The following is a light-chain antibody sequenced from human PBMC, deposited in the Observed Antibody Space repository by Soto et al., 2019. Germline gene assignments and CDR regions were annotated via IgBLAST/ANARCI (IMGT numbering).Light chain of an antibody. CDR3: QQYKTYQT. CDR2: QVS. Sequence: DIQMTQSPSTLSASVGDRVTITCRASQSIDNWLAWYQLRPGKAPKLLIHQVSILISGVPSRFGGSRSGTEFTLTISDLQPDDFATYYCQQYKTYQTFGQGTKVEI. V-gene: IGKV1-5*03. J-gene: IGKJ1*01. CDR1: QSIDNW.